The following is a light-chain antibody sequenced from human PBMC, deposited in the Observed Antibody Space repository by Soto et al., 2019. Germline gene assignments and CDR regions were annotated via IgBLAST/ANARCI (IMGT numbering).Light chain of an antibody. CDR3: HQYGSTPFT. V-gene: IGKV3-20*01. J-gene: IGKJ3*01. Sequence: EVVLTQSPGTLSLSPGDRATLSCRASQGVSANYLAWYQQKLGQAPRLLIYGASSRATGTPDRFSGNGSVTDFTLTISRLEPEDLAIYHCHQYGSTPFTFGPGTKVDIK. CDR1: QGVSANY. CDR2: GAS.